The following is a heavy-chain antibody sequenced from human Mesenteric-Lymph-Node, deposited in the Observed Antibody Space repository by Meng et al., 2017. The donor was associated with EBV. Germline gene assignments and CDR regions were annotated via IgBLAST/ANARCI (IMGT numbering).Heavy chain of an antibody. CDR2: IIHGGSP. Sequence: QEQLQQWGGVLLTPAETLAPTGAVDGGSLSGDYWNWIRQPPGKGLEWIGEIIHGGSPSYNPSLKSRVTISIDTSKNQLSLMLSSVTAADTAVYYCARRPTGIDYWGQGTLVTVSS. V-gene: IGHV4-34*12. D-gene: IGHD2-8*02. CDR1: GGSLSGDY. J-gene: IGHJ4*02. CDR3: ARRPTGIDY.